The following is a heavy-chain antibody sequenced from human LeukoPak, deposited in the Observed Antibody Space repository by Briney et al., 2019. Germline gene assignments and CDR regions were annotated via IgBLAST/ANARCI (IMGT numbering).Heavy chain of an antibody. V-gene: IGHV3-23*01. CDR1: GFTFSSYA. J-gene: IGHJ3*02. CDR2: ISGSGGST. D-gene: IGHD4-23*01. Sequence: GGSLRLSCAASGFTFSSYAMSWVRQAPGKGLEWVSAISGSGGSTYYADSVKGRFTISRDNSKNTLYLQMNSLRAEDTAVYYCARDYGGDFDTSAFDIWGQGTMVTVSS. CDR3: ARDYGGDFDTSAFDI.